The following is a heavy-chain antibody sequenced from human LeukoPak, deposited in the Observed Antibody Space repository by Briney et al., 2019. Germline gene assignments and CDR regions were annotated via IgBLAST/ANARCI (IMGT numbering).Heavy chain of an antibody. CDR2: ISAYNGNT. CDR3: ARELDRYSHDY. V-gene: IGHV1-18*01. J-gene: IGHJ4*02. D-gene: IGHD5-18*01. CDR1: GYTFTTYA. Sequence: ASVKVSCKASGYTFTTYAISWVRQAPGQGLEWMGWISAYNGNTNYAQKLRGRVTMTTDTSTSTAYMELRSLSSDDTAVYYCARELDRYSHDYWGQGTLVTVSS.